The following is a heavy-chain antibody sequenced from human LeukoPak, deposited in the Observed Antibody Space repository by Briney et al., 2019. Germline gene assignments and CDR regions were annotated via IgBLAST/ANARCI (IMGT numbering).Heavy chain of an antibody. Sequence: PSETLSLTRTVSGGSISSYYWSWIRQPPGKGLEWIGYIYTSGSTNYNPSLKSRVTISVDTSKNQFSLKLSSVTAADTAVYYCARHGYDFWSGYFDYWGQGTLVTVSS. D-gene: IGHD3-3*01. CDR3: ARHGYDFWSGYFDY. CDR1: GGSISSYY. J-gene: IGHJ4*02. V-gene: IGHV4-4*09. CDR2: IYTSGST.